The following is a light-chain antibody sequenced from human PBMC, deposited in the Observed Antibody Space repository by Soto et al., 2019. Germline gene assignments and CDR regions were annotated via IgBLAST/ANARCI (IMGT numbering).Light chain of an antibody. Sequence: VVTQPPSASGTPGQRVTISCSGSSSNIGSNTVNWYQQLPGTAPKLLIYRNNQRPSGVPDRFSGSKSGTSASLAISGLQSEDEADYYCAAWDDSLNGLFGGGTKLTVL. CDR2: RNN. CDR3: AAWDDSLNGL. CDR1: SSNIGSNT. J-gene: IGLJ2*01. V-gene: IGLV1-44*01.